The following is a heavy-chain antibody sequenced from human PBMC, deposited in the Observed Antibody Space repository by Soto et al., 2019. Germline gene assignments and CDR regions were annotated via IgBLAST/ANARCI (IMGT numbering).Heavy chain of an antibody. CDR2: IHHSGNT. CDR1: GGSISSGGYS. D-gene: IGHD5-18*01. CDR3: ARGTGYTSSYFYYYYALDV. Sequence: QLQLQESGSGLVKSSQTLSLTCAVSGGSISSGGYSWSWIRQPPGKGLEFIGYIHHSGNTYYNASLKGRVSISVDRSKNHLSLELSSVTAADTAVYYCARGTGYTSSYFYYYYALDVWGQGTTVAVSS. J-gene: IGHJ6*02. V-gene: IGHV4-30-2*01.